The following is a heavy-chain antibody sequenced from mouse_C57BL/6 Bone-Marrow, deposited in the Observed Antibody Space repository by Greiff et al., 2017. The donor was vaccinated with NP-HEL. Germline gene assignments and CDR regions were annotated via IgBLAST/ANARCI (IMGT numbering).Heavy chain of an antibody. CDR1: GYTFTSYW. CDR2: INPSNGGT. J-gene: IGHJ4*01. CDR3: ARSPYYGNYVDYAMDY. V-gene: IGHV1-53*01. D-gene: IGHD2-10*01. Sequence: VKLQESGTELVKPGASVKLSCKASGYTFTSYWMHWVKQRPGQGLEWIGNINPSNGGTNYNEKFKSKATLTVDKSSSTAYMQLSSLTSEDSAVYYCARSPYYGNYVDYAMDYWGQGTSVTVSS.